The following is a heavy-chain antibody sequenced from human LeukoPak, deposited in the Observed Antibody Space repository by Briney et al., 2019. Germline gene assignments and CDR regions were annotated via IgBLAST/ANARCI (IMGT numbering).Heavy chain of an antibody. J-gene: IGHJ3*02. V-gene: IGHV3-33*01. CDR1: GFTFSSYG. D-gene: IGHD3-16*01. Sequence: PGGSLRLSCAASGFTFSSYGMHWVRQAPGKGLGWVAVIWYDGSNKFYADSVKGRFTISRDNSKNTLYLQMNSLRAEDTAVYYCARETDYPDAFDIWGQGTMVTVSS. CDR2: IWYDGSNK. CDR3: ARETDYPDAFDI.